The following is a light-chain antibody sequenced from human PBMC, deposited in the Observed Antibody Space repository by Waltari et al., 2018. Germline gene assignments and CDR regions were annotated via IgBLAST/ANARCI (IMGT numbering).Light chain of an antibody. CDR3: CSYTDSNNFV. V-gene: IGLV2-8*01. CDR1: SSDVGAWDY. Sequence: QSVLTQPPSASGSPGQSVTTSCTGTSSDVGAWDYVSWYQQQPGKAPKLMIYAVTKRPSGVPDRFSGSKSGSTASLTVSGLQAEDEADYYCCSYTDSNNFVFGTGTKLTVL. J-gene: IGLJ1*01. CDR2: AVT.